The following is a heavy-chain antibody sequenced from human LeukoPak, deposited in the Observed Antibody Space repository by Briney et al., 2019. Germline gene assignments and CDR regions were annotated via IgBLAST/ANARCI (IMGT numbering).Heavy chain of an antibody. V-gene: IGHV4-34*01. CDR2: IYYSGST. CDR1: GGSFSDYY. D-gene: IGHD3-22*01. J-gene: IGHJ4*02. CDR3: ARGRDSSGFFDY. Sequence: SETLSLTCGVYGGSFSDYYWSWIRQPPGKGLEWIGSIYYSGSTYYNPSLKSRVAISVDTSKNQFSLKLSSVTAADTAVYYCARGRDSSGFFDYWGQGTLVTVSS.